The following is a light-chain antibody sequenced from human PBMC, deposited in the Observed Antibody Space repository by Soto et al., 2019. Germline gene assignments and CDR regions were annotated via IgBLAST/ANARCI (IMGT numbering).Light chain of an antibody. J-gene: IGKJ1*01. CDR3: QKYNSPPWT. CDR2: AAP. CDR1: QGISNY. Sequence: NQMTQSPSSLSASVGDRVTITCRASQGISNYLAWYQQKPGKVPKLLIFAAPTLHSGVPSRFSGSGSGTDFTLTISSLQPEDVATYYCQKYNSPPWTFGQGTKVDIK. V-gene: IGKV1-27*01.